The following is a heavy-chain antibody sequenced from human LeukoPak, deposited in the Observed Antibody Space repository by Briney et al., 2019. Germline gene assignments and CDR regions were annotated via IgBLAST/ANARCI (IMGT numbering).Heavy chain of an antibody. D-gene: IGHD3-10*01. CDR1: GGSISSGFYY. Sequence: PSETLSLTCTVSGGSISSGFYYWSWIRQPAGKGLEWIGRIYTSGSTNYNPSLKSRVTISVDKSKNQFSLKLSSVTAADTAVYYCARGRDYYDSGSFYSYFDYWGQGTLVTVSS. CDR2: IYTSGST. CDR3: ARGRDYYDSGSFYSYFDY. J-gene: IGHJ4*02. V-gene: IGHV4-61*02.